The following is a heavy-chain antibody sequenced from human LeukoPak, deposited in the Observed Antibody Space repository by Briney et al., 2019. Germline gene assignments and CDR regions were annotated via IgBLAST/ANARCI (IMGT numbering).Heavy chain of an antibody. CDR1: GFTFSSYA. Sequence: GGSLRLSCAASGFTFSSYAMSWVRQAPGKGLEWVSAISGSGGSTYYADSVKGRFTISRDNSKNTLYLQMNSLRAEDTAVYYCAKDILGYYHDNSGYYQGNYWGQGTLVTVSS. CDR3: AKDILGYYHDNSGYYQGNY. D-gene: IGHD3-22*01. V-gene: IGHV3-23*01. J-gene: IGHJ4*02. CDR2: ISGSGGST.